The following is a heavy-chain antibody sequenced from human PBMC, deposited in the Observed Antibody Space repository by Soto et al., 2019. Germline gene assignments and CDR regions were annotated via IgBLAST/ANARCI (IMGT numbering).Heavy chain of an antibody. V-gene: IGHV3-30*18. CDR1: TISINVHG. CDR2: ISNDGRVQ. CDR3: AKYPTAGTYSGYYFDY. J-gene: IGHJ4*02. Sequence: QVQLVESGGGVVQPGRSLRLSCTSSTISINVHGIQWVRQAPAKGLEWLAFISNDGRVQYYADSVKGRFTISRDYSKNTVDLQMNSLRNEETAVYYCAKYPTAGTYSGYYFDYWGQGTLVTVSS. D-gene: IGHD5-12*01.